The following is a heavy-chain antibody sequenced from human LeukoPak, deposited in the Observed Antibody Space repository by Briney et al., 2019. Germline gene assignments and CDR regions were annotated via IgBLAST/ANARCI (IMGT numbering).Heavy chain of an antibody. J-gene: IGHJ4*02. Sequence: GGSLRLSCAASGFTFRSYWMHWVRQAPGKGLVWVSGINGDGSYTSYADSVKGRFTISRDNAKNTLYLQMNSLRAEDTAVYYCARGPTATTSGSLDYWGQGILVTV. CDR1: GFTFRSYW. D-gene: IGHD4-17*01. CDR3: ARGPTATTSGSLDY. CDR2: INGDGSYT. V-gene: IGHV3-74*01.